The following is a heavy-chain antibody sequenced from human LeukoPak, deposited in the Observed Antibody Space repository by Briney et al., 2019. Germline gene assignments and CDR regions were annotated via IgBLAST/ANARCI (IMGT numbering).Heavy chain of an antibody. CDR2: ISYDGSNK. V-gene: IGHV3-30*18. Sequence: GRSLRLSCAASGFTFSSYGMHWVRQVPGKGLEWVAVISYDGSNKYYADSVKGRFTISRDNSKNTLYLQMNSLRAEDTAVYYCAKDLSLACFWSGYYTGIYDYWGQGTLATVSS. CDR1: GFTFSSYG. D-gene: IGHD3-3*01. J-gene: IGHJ4*02. CDR3: AKDLSLACFWSGYYTGIYDY.